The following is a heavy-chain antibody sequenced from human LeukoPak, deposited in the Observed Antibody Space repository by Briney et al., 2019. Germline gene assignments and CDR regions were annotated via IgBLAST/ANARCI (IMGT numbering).Heavy chain of an antibody. CDR2: MSAYNGNT. Sequence: GASVKVSCKASGYTFTSYGISWVRQAPGQGLEWMGWMSAYNGNTNYAQKLQGRVTMTTDTSTSTAYMELRSLRSDDTAVYYCARWPRRITGNLYYMDVWGKGTTVTVSS. D-gene: IGHD1-20*01. V-gene: IGHV1-18*01. J-gene: IGHJ6*03. CDR3: ARWPRRITGNLYYMDV. CDR1: GYTFTSYG.